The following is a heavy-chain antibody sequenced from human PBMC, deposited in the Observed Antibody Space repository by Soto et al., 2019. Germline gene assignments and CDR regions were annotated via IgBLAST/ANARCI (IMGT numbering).Heavy chain of an antibody. CDR3: ARAVYNSGSDVFDI. J-gene: IGHJ3*02. CDR1: GGSISSGDYS. D-gene: IGHD1-1*01. Sequence: HLQLQESGSGLVKPSQTLSLTCAVSGGSISSGDYSWSWIRQPPGKGLEWIGYIYHSGNTYYNPSLKSRVTISVDRSNNQFSLKLSSLTAADTAVYYCARAVYNSGSDVFDIWGQGTMVTVSS. CDR2: IYHSGNT. V-gene: IGHV4-30-2*01.